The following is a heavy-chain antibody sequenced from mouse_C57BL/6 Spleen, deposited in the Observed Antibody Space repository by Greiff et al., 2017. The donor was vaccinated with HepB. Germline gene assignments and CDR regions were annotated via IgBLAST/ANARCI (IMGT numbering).Heavy chain of an antibody. Sequence: QVQLKQPGAELVKPGASVKLSCKASGYTFTSYWMHWVKQRPGRGLEWIGRIDPNSGGTKYNEKFKSKATLTVDKPSSTAYMQLSSLTSEDSAVYYCAREDYDGAMDYWGQGTSVTVSS. CDR2: IDPNSGGT. V-gene: IGHV1-72*01. CDR3: AREDYDGAMDY. J-gene: IGHJ4*01. D-gene: IGHD2-4*01. CDR1: GYTFTSYW.